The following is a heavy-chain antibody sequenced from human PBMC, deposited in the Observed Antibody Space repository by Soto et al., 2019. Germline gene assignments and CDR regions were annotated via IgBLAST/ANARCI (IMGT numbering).Heavy chain of an antibody. J-gene: IGHJ6*02. CDR2: INPNSGGT. CDR3: ARDRAGGVYYDSSGYQVLMDV. Sequence: APVKVSFNASGYTFTGYYIPWVRQAPLQGLEWMGWINPNSGGTNYAQKFQGRVTMTRDTSISTAYMELSRLRSDDKAVYYCARDRAGGVYYDSSGYQVLMDVWGQGTTVTVSS. CDR1: GYTFTGYY. V-gene: IGHV1-2*02. D-gene: IGHD3-22*01.